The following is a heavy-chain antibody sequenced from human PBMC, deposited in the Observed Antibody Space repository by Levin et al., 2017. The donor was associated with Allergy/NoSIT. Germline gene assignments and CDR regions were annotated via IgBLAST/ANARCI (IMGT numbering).Heavy chain of an antibody. V-gene: IGHV3-23*01. J-gene: IGHJ4*02. CDR3: AKDRGGSTGWNFDY. D-gene: IGHD6-19*01. Sequence: PGGSLRLSCAASGFTFSSYAMAWVRQAPEKGLEWVSGINSGNYTNYADSVKGRFTIPRDNSKHTPSLQMHSLRAEDTAVYYCAKDRGGSTGWNFDYWSQGALVTVSS. CDR1: GFTFSSYA. CDR2: INSGNYT.